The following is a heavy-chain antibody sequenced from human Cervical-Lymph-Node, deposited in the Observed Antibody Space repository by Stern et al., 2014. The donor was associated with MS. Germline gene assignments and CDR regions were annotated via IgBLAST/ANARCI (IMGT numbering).Heavy chain of an antibody. CDR1: GFTFSSYW. J-gene: IGHJ4*02. V-gene: IGHV3-74*02. CDR2: INSDASTT. CDR3: ARGDYYGSGNDY. Sequence: EVQLVESGGGLVQPGGSLRLSCAASGFTFSSYWMHWVRQAPGKGLVLVSRINSDASTTCYADSGKGRFTISRDNAKNTLYLQMNSLRAEDTAVYYCARGDYYGSGNDYWGQGTLVTVSS. D-gene: IGHD3-10*01.